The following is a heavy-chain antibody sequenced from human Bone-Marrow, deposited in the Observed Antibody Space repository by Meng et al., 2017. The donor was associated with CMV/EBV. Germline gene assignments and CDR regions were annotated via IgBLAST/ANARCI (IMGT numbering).Heavy chain of an antibody. CDR2: IGGSGGST. CDR3: AKDRRGSTDADY. J-gene: IGHJ4*02. CDR1: GFTFSSYA. V-gene: IGHV3-23*01. D-gene: IGHD2-2*01. Sequence: GGSLRLSCAASGFTFSSYAMSWVRQAPGKGLEWVSAIGGSGGSTYYADSVKGRFTISRDNSKNTLYLQMNSLRAEDTAVYYCAKDRRGSTDADYWGQGTLVTVSS.